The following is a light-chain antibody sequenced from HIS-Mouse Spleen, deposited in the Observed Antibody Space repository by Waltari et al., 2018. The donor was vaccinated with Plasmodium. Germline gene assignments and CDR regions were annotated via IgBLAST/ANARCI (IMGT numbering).Light chain of an antibody. J-gene: IGLJ2*01. CDR1: SSDVGGYNY. CDR2: KVS. Sequence: QSALTQPPSASGSPGQSVTISCTGTSSDVGGYNYVSWYQQHPGKDPKLMIYKVSKRPSGVPDRFSGSKSGNTASLTVSGLQAEDEADYYCSSYAGSNNLVFGGGTKLTVL. V-gene: IGLV2-8*01. CDR3: SSYAGSNNLV.